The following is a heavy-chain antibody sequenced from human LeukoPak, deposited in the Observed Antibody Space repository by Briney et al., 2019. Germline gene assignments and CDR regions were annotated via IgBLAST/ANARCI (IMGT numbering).Heavy chain of an antibody. CDR2: IYYSGST. V-gene: IGHV4-39*01. J-gene: IGHJ6*02. D-gene: IGHD3-22*01. CDR3: ARQGIYDSSGSGPGDYYYYYGMDV. Sequence: SETLSLTCTVSGSSISSSSYYLGWIRQPPGKGLEWIVSIYYSGSTYYNPSLKSRVTISVDTSKNQFSLKLSSVTAADTAVYYCARQGIYDSSGSGPGDYYYYYGMDVWGQGTTVTVSS. CDR1: GSSISSSSYY.